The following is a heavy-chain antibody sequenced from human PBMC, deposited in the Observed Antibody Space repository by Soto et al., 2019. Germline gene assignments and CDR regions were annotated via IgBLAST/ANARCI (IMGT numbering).Heavy chain of an antibody. D-gene: IGHD3-22*01. Sequence: QVQLMQSRAEVKKPGSSVKVSCKASGGSFPSDTISWVRQAPGQGLEWLGGIVPVFGTPNHAQKFQGRVTISADGSTNTAYMELTSLRPEDTAVYYCTRPSSGYYHDAFDIWGQGTLVTVSS. CDR3: TRPSSGYYHDAFDI. J-gene: IGHJ3*02. CDR1: GGSFPSDT. CDR2: IVPVFGTP. V-gene: IGHV1-69*01.